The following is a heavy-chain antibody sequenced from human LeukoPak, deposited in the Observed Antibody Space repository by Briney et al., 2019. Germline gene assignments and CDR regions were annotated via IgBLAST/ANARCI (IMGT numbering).Heavy chain of an antibody. CDR2: IYCSGST. CDR3: ARCGGGGDCPY. CDR1: GYSISSGYY. V-gene: IGHV4-61*01. D-gene: IGHD2-21*01. J-gene: IGHJ4*02. Sequence: PSETLSLTCTVSGYSISSGYYWSWIRQPPGKGLEWIGYIYCSGSTNYNPSLKSRVTISVDTSKNQFSLKLSSVTAADTAVYYCARCGGGGDCPYWGQGTLVTVSS.